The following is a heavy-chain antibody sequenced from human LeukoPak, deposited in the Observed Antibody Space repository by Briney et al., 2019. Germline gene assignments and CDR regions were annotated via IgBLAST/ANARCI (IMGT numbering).Heavy chain of an antibody. CDR2: ISGDGGRT. J-gene: IGHJ5*02. V-gene: IGHV3-43*02. D-gene: IGHD3-10*01. CDR3: AKHTGGSGSHYRGINFSNWFDP. CDR1: GFIFDDYA. Sequence: QPGGSLRLSCAASGFIFDDYAMQWVRQPPGKGLEWVSLISGDGGRTYYADSVKGRFTISRDNSKTSLYLQMNSLRSEDTALYYCAKHTGGSGSHYRGINFSNWFDPWGQGTLVTVSS.